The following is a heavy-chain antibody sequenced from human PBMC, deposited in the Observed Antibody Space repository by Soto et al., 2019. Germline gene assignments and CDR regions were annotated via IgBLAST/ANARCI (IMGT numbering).Heavy chain of an antibody. CDR2: IYYSGST. V-gene: IGHV4-59*01. CDR3: ARHTYPRAFDI. CDR1: GGSISSYY. Sequence: SETLSLTCTVSGGSISSYYWSWIRQPPGKGLEWIGYIYYSGSTNYNPSLKSRVTISVDTSKNQFSLKLSSVTAADTAVYYCARHTYPRAFDIWGQGTMVTVSS. J-gene: IGHJ3*02. D-gene: IGHD2-2*01.